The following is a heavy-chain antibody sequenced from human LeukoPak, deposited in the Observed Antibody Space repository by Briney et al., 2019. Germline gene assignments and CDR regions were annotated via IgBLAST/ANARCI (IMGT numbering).Heavy chain of an antibody. CDR1: GATFSDYA. CDR3: ASDGAYQPPRY. CDR2: IIPILDIT. J-gene: IGHJ4*02. Sequence: GASVKVSCKASGATFSDYAITWVRQAPGQGLEWMGRIIPILDITNYAQNLQGRVTLTSDTSTSTAYMDLSSLRFEDTAVYYCASDGAYQPPRYWGQGTLVTVSS. D-gene: IGHD2-2*01. V-gene: IGHV1-69*04.